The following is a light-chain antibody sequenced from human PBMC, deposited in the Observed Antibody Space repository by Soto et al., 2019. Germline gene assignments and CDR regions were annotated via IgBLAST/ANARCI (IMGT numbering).Light chain of an antibody. CDR1: SSDVGAHNY. CDR2: DVS. CDR3: TSYTSSSTYV. Sequence: QSALTQPASVSGSPGQSIAISCTGTSSDVGAHNYVSWYQQHPGKAPKLMIYDVSHRPSGASDRFSGSKSGNTASLTISGLQPEDEADYYCTSYTSSSTYVFVTGTKVTVL. J-gene: IGLJ1*01. V-gene: IGLV2-14*01.